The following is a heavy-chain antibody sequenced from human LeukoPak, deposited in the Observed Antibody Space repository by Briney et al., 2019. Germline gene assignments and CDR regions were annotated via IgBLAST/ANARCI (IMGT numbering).Heavy chain of an antibody. D-gene: IGHD3-16*01. V-gene: IGHV3-21*01. Sequence: GGSLRLSCAASGFTLDNYNFNWVRQAPGKGLEWVSSISSSSTYIYYADSVKGRFTISRDNAKNSLYLQMNSLRAEDTAVYYCARRGGQGDHVWGTYVYWGQGILVTVSS. CDR1: GFTLDNYN. CDR3: ARRGGQGDHVWGTYVY. J-gene: IGHJ4*02. CDR2: ISSSSTYI.